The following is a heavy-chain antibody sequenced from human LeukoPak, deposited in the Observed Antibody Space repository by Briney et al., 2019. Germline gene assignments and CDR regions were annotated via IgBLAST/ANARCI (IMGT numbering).Heavy chain of an antibody. CDR3: TSPDYGDSAIDY. V-gene: IGHV3-73*01. J-gene: IGHJ4*02. CDR1: GFTFSGSA. D-gene: IGHD4-17*01. Sequence: PGESLRLSCAASGFTFSGSAMHWVRQASGKGLEWVGRIRSKANSYATAYAASVKGRFTISRDDSKNTAYLQMNSLKTEDTAVYYCTSPDYGDSAIDYWGQGTLVTVSS. CDR2: IRSKANSYAT.